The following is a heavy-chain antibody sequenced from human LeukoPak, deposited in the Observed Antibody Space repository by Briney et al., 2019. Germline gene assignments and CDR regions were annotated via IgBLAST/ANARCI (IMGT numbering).Heavy chain of an antibody. J-gene: IGHJ4*02. V-gene: IGHV5-51*01. Sequence: GESLKISCQGSGYSFISYWIGWVRQMPGKGLEWMGAIYPGDTETRYSPSFQGQVTISADKSISTAYLQWSSLKASDTAMFYCAGQPSYSMGLGVDYWGQGTLAPSPQ. CDR3: AGQPSYSMGLGVDY. CDR2: IYPGDTET. CDR1: GYSFISYW. D-gene: IGHD6-13*01.